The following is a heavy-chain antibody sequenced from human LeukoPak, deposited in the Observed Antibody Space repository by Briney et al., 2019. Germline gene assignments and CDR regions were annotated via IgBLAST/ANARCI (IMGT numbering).Heavy chain of an antibody. CDR2: ISGSGGST. CDR1: GFTFSSYA. CDR3: ARVGMEGSTWYRGWFDP. V-gene: IGHV3-23*01. D-gene: IGHD6-13*01. Sequence: GGSLRLSCAASGFTFSSYAMSWFRQAPGKGLEWVSAISGSGGSTYYADSVKGRFTISRDNAKNTLYLQMNSLRAEDTAVYYCARVGMEGSTWYRGWFDPWGQGTLVTVSS. J-gene: IGHJ5*02.